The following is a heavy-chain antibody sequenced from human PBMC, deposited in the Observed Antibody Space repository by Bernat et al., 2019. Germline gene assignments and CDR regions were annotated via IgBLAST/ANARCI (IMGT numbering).Heavy chain of an antibody. CDR3: ARDRSSSWYSLISYYFDY. D-gene: IGHD6-13*01. V-gene: IGHV3-30-3*01. CDR2: ISYDGSNK. Sequence: VQLVESGGGLVQPGGSLRLSCAASGFTFSSYAMHWVRQAPGKGLEWVAVISYDGSNKYYADSVKGRFTISRDNSKNTLYLQMNSLRAEDTAVYYCARDRSSSWYSLISYYFDYWGQGTLVTVSS. CDR1: GFTFSSYA. J-gene: IGHJ4*02.